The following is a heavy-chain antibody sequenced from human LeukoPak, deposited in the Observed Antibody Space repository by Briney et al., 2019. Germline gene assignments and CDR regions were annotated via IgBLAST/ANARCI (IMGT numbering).Heavy chain of an antibody. CDR3: AREGGEWELLRTFDY. CDR2: ISSSSRYI. V-gene: IGHV3-21*01. D-gene: IGHD1-26*01. J-gene: IGHJ4*02. Sequence: GGSLRLSCAASGFTFSSYSMNWVRQAPGKGLEWVSSISSSSRYIYYADSVKGRFTISRDNAKNSLYLQMNSLRAEDTAVYYCAREGGEWELLRTFDYWGQGTLVTVSS. CDR1: GFTFSSYS.